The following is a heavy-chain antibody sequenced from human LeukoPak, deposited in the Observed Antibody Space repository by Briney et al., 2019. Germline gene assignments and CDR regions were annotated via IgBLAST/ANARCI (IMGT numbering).Heavy chain of an antibody. CDR3: ARTKGANPLDY. J-gene: IGHJ4*02. Sequence: SETLSLTCTVSGYSISSTYCWGWIRQPPGKGPEWIGRVCHSGSTYYNPSLKSRVTISVDTSKKQFSLKLTSVTAADTAVYYCARTKGANPLDYWGQGTLVTVSS. CDR1: GYSISSTYC. V-gene: IGHV4-38-2*02. D-gene: IGHD2-8*01. CDR2: VCHSGST.